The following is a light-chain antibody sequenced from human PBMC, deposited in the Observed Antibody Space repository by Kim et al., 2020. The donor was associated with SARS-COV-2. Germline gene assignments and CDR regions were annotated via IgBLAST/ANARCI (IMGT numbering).Light chain of an antibody. CDR1: QSVTSTS. V-gene: IGKV3D-7*01. Sequence: PGGSVTLPCRSSQSVTSTSFTWCQRKPGQAPRLLFSGASTRSTAIPARFSGGGSGTDFTLTISSLQPEDFAVYYCQQDYDTPFGPGTKVDIK. CDR2: GAS. CDR3: QQDYDTP. J-gene: IGKJ3*01.